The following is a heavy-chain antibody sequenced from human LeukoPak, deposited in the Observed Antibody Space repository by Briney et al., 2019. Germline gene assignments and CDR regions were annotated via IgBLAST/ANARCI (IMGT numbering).Heavy chain of an antibody. CDR2: IRYDGSNK. V-gene: IGHV3-30*02. CDR3: ARVRMIVVVYDAFDI. Sequence: PGGSLRLSCAASGFTFSSYGMHWVRQAPGKGLEWVAFIRYDGSNKYYADSVKGRFTISRDNSKNTLYLQMNSLRAEDTAVYYCARVRMIVVVYDAFDIWGQGTMVTVSS. J-gene: IGHJ3*02. CDR1: GFTFSSYG. D-gene: IGHD3-22*01.